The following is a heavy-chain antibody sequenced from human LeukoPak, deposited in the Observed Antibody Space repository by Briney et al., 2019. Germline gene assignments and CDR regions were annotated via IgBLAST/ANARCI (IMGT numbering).Heavy chain of an antibody. V-gene: IGHV1-69*01. J-gene: IGHJ6*02. CDR3: ARGDCSSTSCYLFRKYYYYGMDV. CDR2: IIPIFGTA. CDR1: GGTFSSYA. D-gene: IGHD2-2*01. Sequence: SVKVSCKASGGTFSSYAISWVRQAPGQGLEWMGGIIPIFGTANYAQKFQDRVTITADESTSTAYMELSSLRSEDTAVYYCARGDCSSTSCYLFRKYYYYGMDVWGQGTTVTVSS.